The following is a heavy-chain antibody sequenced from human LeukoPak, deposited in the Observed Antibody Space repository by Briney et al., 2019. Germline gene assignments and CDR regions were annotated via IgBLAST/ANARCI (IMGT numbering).Heavy chain of an antibody. V-gene: IGHV4-34*01. J-gene: IGHJ4*02. CDR2: INHSGST. Sequence: SETLSLTCAVYGGSFSGYYWSWIRQPPGKGLEWIGEINHSGSTNYNPSLKSRVTISVDTSKNQFSLKLSSVTAADMAVYYCARGRITMVRGVIPFDYWGQGTLVTVSS. CDR1: GGSFSGYY. D-gene: IGHD3-10*01. CDR3: ARGRITMVRGVIPFDY.